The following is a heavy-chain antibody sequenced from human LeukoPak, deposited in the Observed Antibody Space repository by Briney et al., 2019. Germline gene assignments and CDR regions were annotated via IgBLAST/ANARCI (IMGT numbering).Heavy chain of an antibody. CDR3: ARPLYYYDSSGYYYLDY. CDR2: INPNSGGT. D-gene: IGHD3-22*01. V-gene: IGHV1-2*02. CDR1: GYTFTGYY. J-gene: IGHJ4*02. Sequence: GASVKVSCKASGYTFTGYYMHWVRQAPGQGLEWMGWINPNSGGTNYAQKFQGRVTMTRDTSISTAYMELSRLRSDDTAVYYCARPLYYYDSSGYYYLDYWGQGTLVTVSS.